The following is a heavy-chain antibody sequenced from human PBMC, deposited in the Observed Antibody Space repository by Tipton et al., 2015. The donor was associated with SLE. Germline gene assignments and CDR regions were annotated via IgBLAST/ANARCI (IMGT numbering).Heavy chain of an antibody. J-gene: IGHJ4*02. CDR1: GGSISSHY. CDR3: ANPGGGQRDQCDY. CDR2: IYYSGST. Sequence: TLSLTCTVSGGSISSHYWSWIRQPPGKGLEWIGYIYYSGSTNYNPSLKSRVTISVDTSKNQFSLKLSSVTAADTAVYYCANPGGGQRDQCDYWGQGTLVTVFS. D-gene: IGHD6-25*01. V-gene: IGHV4-59*11.